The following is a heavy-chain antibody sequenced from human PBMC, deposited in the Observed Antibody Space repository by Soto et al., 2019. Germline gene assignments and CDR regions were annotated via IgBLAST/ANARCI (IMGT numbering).Heavy chain of an antibody. CDR2: IYYSGST. J-gene: IGHJ4*02. CDR1: GGSTSSYY. V-gene: IGHV4-59*01. Sequence: SETLSLTCSVSGGSTSSYYWSWIRQPPGKGLEWIGYIYYSGSTNYNPSLKSRVTISVDTSKNQFSLKLRSVTAADTAVYYCARTYGGYYDYWGQGTLVTVSS. D-gene: IGHD2-8*01. CDR3: ARTYGGYYDY.